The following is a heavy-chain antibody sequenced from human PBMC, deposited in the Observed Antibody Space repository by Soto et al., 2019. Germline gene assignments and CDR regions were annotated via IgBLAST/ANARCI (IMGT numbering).Heavy chain of an antibody. V-gene: IGHV4-31*03. D-gene: IGHD3-22*01. J-gene: IGHJ6*02. CDR3: AGGGVSVVIPYYYYHGMDV. Sequence: QVQLQESGPGLVKPSQTLSLTCTVSGGSISSGGYYWSWIRQHPGKGLEWIGYIYYSGSTYYNPSLMSRVTISVDATKNQFSRKLSCVTASDTAVYYCAGGGVSVVIPYYYYHGMDVWGQGSTVTVSS. CDR2: IYYSGST. CDR1: GGSISSGGYY.